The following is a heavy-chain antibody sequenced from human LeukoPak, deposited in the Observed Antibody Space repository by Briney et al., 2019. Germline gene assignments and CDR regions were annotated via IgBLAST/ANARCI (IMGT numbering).Heavy chain of an antibody. CDR2: ISCDGCT. Sequence: GGSLRLSCAASGFTFSTYAMSWVRQAPGKGLEWVSTISCDGCTYYADSVKGRFTISRDNSKNTLYLQMNSLRAEDTAVYYCARYSGPLYSSGWFNYWGQGTLVTVSS. CDR3: ARYSGPLYSSGWFNY. J-gene: IGHJ4*02. CDR1: GFTFSTYA. V-gene: IGHV3-23*01. D-gene: IGHD6-19*01.